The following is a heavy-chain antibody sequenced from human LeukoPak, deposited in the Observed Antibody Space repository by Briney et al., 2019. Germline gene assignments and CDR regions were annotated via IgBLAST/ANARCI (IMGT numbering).Heavy chain of an antibody. D-gene: IGHD1-26*01. J-gene: IGHJ3*02. CDR1: GFNFDDYA. V-gene: IGHV3-9*03. CDR3: AKEGREGATDAFDI. CDR2: ISWNSGSI. Sequence: GGSLRLSCGASGFNFDDYAMHWVRHAPGKGLEWVSGISWNSGSIGYADSVKGRFTISRDNAKNSLYLQMNSLRAEDMALYYCAKEGREGATDAFDIWGQGTMVTVSS.